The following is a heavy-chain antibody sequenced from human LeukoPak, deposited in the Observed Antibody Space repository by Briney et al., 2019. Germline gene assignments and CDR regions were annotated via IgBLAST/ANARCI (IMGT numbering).Heavy chain of an antibody. CDR2: ISYDGSNT. D-gene: IGHD6-13*01. J-gene: IGHJ4*02. CDR3: ARDSSSSWYSLDY. V-gene: IGHV3-30*04. CDR1: GFTFSSYA. Sequence: GGSLRLSCAASGFTFSSYAMHWVRQAPGKGLEWVAVISYDGSNTYYADSVKGQFTNSRDNSKNTLYVQMNSLRAEDTAVYYCARDSSSSWYSLDYWGQGTLVTVSS.